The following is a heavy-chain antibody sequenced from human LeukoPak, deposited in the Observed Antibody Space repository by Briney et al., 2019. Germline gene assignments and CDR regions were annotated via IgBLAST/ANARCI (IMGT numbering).Heavy chain of an antibody. J-gene: IGHJ3*02. CDR2: IYPGDSDT. Sequence: GESLKISCKGTGYSFTSYRIAWMRQMPGKGLEWMGIIYPGDSDTRYSPSFQGQVTISADKSISTAYLLWSSLKASDTAMYYCARPVGSGYDLNAFDIWGQGAMVTVSS. D-gene: IGHD5-12*01. V-gene: IGHV5-51*01. CDR1: GYSFTSYR. CDR3: ARPVGSGYDLNAFDI.